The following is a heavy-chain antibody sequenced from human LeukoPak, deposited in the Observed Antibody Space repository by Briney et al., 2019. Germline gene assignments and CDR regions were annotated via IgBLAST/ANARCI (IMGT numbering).Heavy chain of an antibody. CDR1: GGSFSGYY. D-gene: IGHD4-23*01. V-gene: IGHV4-34*01. J-gene: IGHJ4*02. Sequence: ASETLSLTCAVYGGSFSGYYWSWIRQPPGKGLEWIGEINHSGSTNYNPSIKSRVTISVDTYKNQFSLMLSSVTAADTAVYYCARGLGLRWQYFDYWGQGTLVTVSS. CDR3: ARGLGLRWQYFDY. CDR2: INHSGST.